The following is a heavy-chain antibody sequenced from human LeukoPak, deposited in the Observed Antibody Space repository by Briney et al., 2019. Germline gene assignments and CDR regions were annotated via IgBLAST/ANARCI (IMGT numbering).Heavy chain of an antibody. J-gene: IGHJ4*02. V-gene: IGHV4-31*03. D-gene: IGHD4-23*01. Sequence: SETLSLTCPVSGGSISSGGYYWSWIRQHPGKGLEWIGYIYYSGSTYYNPSLKSRLTISVDTSKIQFSLKLSSVTAADTAVYCCARTTVVAKHFDYWGQGTLVTVSS. CDR2: IYYSGST. CDR3: ARTTVVAKHFDY. CDR1: GGSISSGGYY.